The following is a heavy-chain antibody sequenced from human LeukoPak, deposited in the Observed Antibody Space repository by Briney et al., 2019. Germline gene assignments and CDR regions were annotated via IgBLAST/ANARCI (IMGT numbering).Heavy chain of an antibody. CDR3: ARASPLGLNWFDP. D-gene: IGHD3/OR15-3a*01. V-gene: IGHV4-34*01. Sequence: SETLSLTCAVYGGSFSGYYWSWIRQPPGKGLEWIGEINHSGSTNYNPSLKSRVTISVDTSKNQSSLKLNSVTAADTAVYYCARASPLGLNWFDPWGQGTLVTVSS. CDR1: GGSFSGYY. CDR2: INHSGST. J-gene: IGHJ5*02.